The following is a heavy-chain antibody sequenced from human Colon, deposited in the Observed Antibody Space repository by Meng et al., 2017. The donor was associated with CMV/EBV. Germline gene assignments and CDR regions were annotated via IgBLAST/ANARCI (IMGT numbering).Heavy chain of an antibody. V-gene: IGHV3-9*01. CDR2: ISWNSGSI. CDR3: ARGGHNYDFWSGYSNWFDP. Sequence: SLKISCAASGFTFDDYAMHWVRQAPGKGLEWVSGISWNSGSIGYADSVKGRFTISRDNAKNSLYLQMNSLRAEDTAVYYCARGGHNYDFWSGYSNWFDPWGQGTLVTVSS. D-gene: IGHD3-3*01. CDR1: GFTFDDYA. J-gene: IGHJ5*02.